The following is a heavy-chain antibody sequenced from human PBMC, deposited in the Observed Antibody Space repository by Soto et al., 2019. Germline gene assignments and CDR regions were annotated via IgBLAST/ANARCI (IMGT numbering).Heavy chain of an antibody. D-gene: IGHD5-18*01. CDR3: ATSVNSAMAFDY. J-gene: IGHJ4*02. CDR1: GYTFTHYY. CDR2: INPNGGIT. Sequence: SVKVSCKASGYTFTHYYIHWVRQAPGQGLEWMGIINPNGGITTYAQKFRAGFTMTRDTSTSTVYLELSSLRSEDSAIYYCATSVNSAMAFDYWGQGTLVTGSS. V-gene: IGHV1-46*01.